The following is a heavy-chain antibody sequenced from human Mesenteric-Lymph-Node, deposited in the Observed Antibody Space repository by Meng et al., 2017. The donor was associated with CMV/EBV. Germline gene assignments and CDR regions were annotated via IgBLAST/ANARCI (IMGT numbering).Heavy chain of an antibody. V-gene: IGHV4-59*01. Sequence: SETLSLTCTVSGGSISTYYWSWIRQSPGKGLEWIGYIHHSGNTNYNPSLKSRVTMSVDTSDNQLSLKLSSVTAADTAVYYCARGYCTTTACHKDGLDVWGQGATVTVSS. CDR1: GGSISTYY. D-gene: IGHD2-2*02. CDR2: IHHSGNT. J-gene: IGHJ6*02. CDR3: ARGYCTTTACHKDGLDV.